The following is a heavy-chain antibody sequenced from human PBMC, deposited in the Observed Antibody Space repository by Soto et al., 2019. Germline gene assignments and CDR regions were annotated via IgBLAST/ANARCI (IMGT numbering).Heavy chain of an antibody. J-gene: IGHJ6*02. V-gene: IGHV4-61*08. CDR3: ARDSRSGTRYYYGMDV. D-gene: IGHD3-10*01. CDR2: IYHSGST. CDR1: GGSVSSAGYY. Sequence: SESLSLTCTVSGGSVSSAGYYWSWIRQPPGKGLEWIGYIYHSGSTNYNPSLKSRVTISVDKSKNQFSLKLSSVTAADTAVYYCARDSRSGTRYYYGMDVWGQGTTVTVSS.